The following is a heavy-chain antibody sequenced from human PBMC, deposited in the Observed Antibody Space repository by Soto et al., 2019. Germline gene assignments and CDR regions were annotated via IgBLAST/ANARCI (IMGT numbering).Heavy chain of an antibody. CDR1: GFTFSSYW. CDR2: IKPDGSEK. V-gene: IGHV3-7*03. CDR3: ARGVDGMDV. J-gene: IGHJ6*02. Sequence: GGSLRLSCTASGFTFSSYWMSWVRQAPGKGLEWVANIKPDGSEKYYVDSVKGRFTISRDNAKNSLSLQMNSLRAADTAVYYCARGVDGMDVWGQGTTVTVSS.